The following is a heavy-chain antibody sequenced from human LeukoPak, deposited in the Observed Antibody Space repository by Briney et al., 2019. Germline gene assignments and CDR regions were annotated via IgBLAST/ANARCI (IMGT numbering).Heavy chain of an antibody. CDR3: AREFPPVEKYYFDY. CDR2: IWYDGTNK. V-gene: IGHV3-33*01. CDR1: GFTFSSFG. J-gene: IGHJ4*02. Sequence: PGGSLRLSCAASGFTFSSFGMHWVRQAPGKGLEWVAVIWYDGTNKYYADSVKGRFTISRDNSKNTLYLQMNSLRAEDTAVYYCAREFPPVEKYYFDYWGQGTLVTVSS.